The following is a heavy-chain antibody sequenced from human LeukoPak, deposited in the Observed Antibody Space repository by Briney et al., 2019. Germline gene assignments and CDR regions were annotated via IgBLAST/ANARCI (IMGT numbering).Heavy chain of an antibody. CDR1: GYTFTGYY. V-gene: IGHV1-8*02. Sequence: ASVKVSCKASGYTFTGYYMHWVRQAPGQGLEWMGWMNPNSGNTGYPQKFQGRVTMTRNTSISTAYMELSSLRSEDTAVYYCAREYSSGWLSDRMDDAFDIWGQGTMVTVSS. J-gene: IGHJ3*02. D-gene: IGHD6-19*01. CDR3: AREYSSGWLSDRMDDAFDI. CDR2: MNPNSGNT.